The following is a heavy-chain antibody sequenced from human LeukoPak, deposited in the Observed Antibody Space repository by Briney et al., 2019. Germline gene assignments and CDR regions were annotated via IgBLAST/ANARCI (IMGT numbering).Heavy chain of an antibody. CDR1: GGSISSGTYF. Sequence: SQTLSLTCSVSGGSISSGTYFWTWIRQHPGKGLEWIGYIYYSGSTYYNPSLESRVTISVDTSKNQFSLKLSSVTAADTAVYYCARGMDSSSWGQGTLVTVSS. D-gene: IGHD6-13*01. V-gene: IGHV4-31*03. CDR3: ARGMDSSS. J-gene: IGHJ4*02. CDR2: IYYSGST.